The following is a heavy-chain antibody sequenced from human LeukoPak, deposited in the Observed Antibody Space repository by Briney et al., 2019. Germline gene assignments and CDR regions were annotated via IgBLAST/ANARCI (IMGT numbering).Heavy chain of an antibody. D-gene: IGHD3-22*01. Sequence: ASVMVSCKVSGYTLTELSMHWVRQAPGKGLEWMGGFDPEDGETIYAQKFQGRVTITRDTSASTAYMELSSLRSEDTAVYYCARDSSGYYPQSLDYWGQGALVTVSS. CDR1: GYTLTELS. J-gene: IGHJ4*02. CDR3: ARDSSGYYPQSLDY. CDR2: FDPEDGET. V-gene: IGHV1-24*01.